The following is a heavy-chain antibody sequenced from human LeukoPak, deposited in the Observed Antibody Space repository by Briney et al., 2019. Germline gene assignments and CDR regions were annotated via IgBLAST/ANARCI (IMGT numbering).Heavy chain of an antibody. CDR1: GGTFSSYT. V-gene: IGHV1-69*02. CDR3: AQQAPGGYFDL. Sequence: GASVKVSCKASGGTFSSYTISWVRQAPGQGLEWMGRIIPILGMANYAQKFQGRVTITADKSTSTAYMELSSLRSEDTAVYYCAQQAPGGYFDLWGRGTLVTVSS. D-gene: IGHD3-10*01. J-gene: IGHJ2*01. CDR2: IIPILGMA.